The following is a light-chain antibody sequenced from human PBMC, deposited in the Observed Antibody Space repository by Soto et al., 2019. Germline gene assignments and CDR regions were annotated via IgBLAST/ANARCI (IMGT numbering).Light chain of an antibody. CDR1: QNIYSN. CDR2: RAS. J-gene: IGKJ1*01. CDR3: LQYHNLWA. V-gene: IGKV3-15*01. Sequence: IGLTPSPAALSVYPGQRATLYCRASQNIYSNVAWYQQRPGQAPRLLIYRASTRATGIPARFSGSGSGTEFTLTISSLQSEDFTVYYCLQYHNLWAFGQGTKVDIK.